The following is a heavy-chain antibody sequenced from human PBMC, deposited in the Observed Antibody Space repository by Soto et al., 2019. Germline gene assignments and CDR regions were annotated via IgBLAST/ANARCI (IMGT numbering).Heavy chain of an antibody. CDR1: GYMFTYRY. J-gene: IGHJ5*01. V-gene: IGHV1-45*02. Sequence: GASVKVSCKASGYMFTYRYLYWVRQAPGQALEWMGWIIPYNGNTNYAQKFQDRFSITRESSLSTVYMELRSLRSDDTGMYYCARSAVDDDGSHYLHSWGQGTLVNVSS. CDR2: IIPYNGNT. D-gene: IGHD3-10*01. CDR3: ARSAVDDDGSHYLHS.